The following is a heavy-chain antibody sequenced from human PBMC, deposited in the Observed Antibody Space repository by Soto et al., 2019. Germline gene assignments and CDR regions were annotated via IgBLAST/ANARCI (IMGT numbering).Heavy chain of an antibody. D-gene: IGHD3-10*01. CDR1: GHSINSDYY. Sequence: SETLSLTCTVTGHSINSDYYWGWIRQPPGKGLEWIGSIYPGGGTYYNPSLKSRVTISIDTSKNQFSLRLTSVTAADTAMYYCARKGYYPSGRINLFDSWGQGTLVTVSS. V-gene: IGHV4-38-2*02. CDR2: IYPGGGT. CDR3: ARKGYYPSGRINLFDS. J-gene: IGHJ4*02.